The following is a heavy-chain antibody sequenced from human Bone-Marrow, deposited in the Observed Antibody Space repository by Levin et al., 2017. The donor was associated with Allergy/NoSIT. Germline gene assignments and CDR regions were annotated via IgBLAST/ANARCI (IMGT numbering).Heavy chain of an antibody. J-gene: IGHJ4*02. CDR3: ARSDIVVVVAAPFDY. Sequence: GGSLRLSCAASGFTFSSYWMSWVRQAPGKGLEWVANIKQDGSEKYYVDSVKGRFTISRDNAKNSLYLQMNSLRAEDTAVYYCARSDIVVVVAAPFDYWGQGTLVTVSS. V-gene: IGHV3-7*01. CDR1: GFTFSSYW. D-gene: IGHD2-15*01. CDR2: IKQDGSEK.